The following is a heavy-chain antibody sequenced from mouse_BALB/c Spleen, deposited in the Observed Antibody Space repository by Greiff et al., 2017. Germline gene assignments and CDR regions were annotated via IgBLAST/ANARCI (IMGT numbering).Heavy chain of an antibody. V-gene: IGHV5-6*01. CDR3: ARGGYDVDGYYYAMDY. CDR2: ISSGGSYT. J-gene: IGHJ4*01. CDR1: GFTFSSYG. D-gene: IGHD2-14*01. Sequence: EVKLMESGGDLVKPGGSLKLSCAASGFTFSSYGMSWVRQTPDKRLEWVATISSGGSYTYYPDSVKGRFTISRDNAKNTLYLQMSSLKSEDTAMYYCARGGYDVDGYYYAMDYWGQGTSVTVSS.